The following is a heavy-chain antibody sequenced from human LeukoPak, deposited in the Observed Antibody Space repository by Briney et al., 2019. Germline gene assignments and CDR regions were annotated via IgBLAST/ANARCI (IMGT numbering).Heavy chain of an antibody. J-gene: IGHJ4*02. Sequence: GGSLRLSCAASGFTFSSYAMSWVRQAPGKGLEWVSGISGSGGSTYYADSVKGRFTISRDNSKNTLYLQMNSLRAGDTAVYYCARPSTSGIAAAGLKYWGQGTLVTVSS. D-gene: IGHD6-13*01. CDR3: ARPSTSGIAAAGLKY. V-gene: IGHV3-23*01. CDR2: ISGSGGST. CDR1: GFTFSSYA.